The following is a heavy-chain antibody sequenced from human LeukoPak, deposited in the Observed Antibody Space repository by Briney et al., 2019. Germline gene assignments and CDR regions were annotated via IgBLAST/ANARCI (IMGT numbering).Heavy chain of an antibody. J-gene: IGHJ4*02. Sequence: GGSLRLSCAASGFTFSSYWMHWVRQAPGKGLVWVSRIYSDGSSYTADSVKGRFTISRDNTKDTLYLQMNSLRVEDSAVYYCARGGGIYGLWDYWGQGTLVTVSS. V-gene: IGHV3-74*03. CDR3: ARGGGIYGLWDY. CDR2: IYSDGSSY. D-gene: IGHD1-26*01. CDR1: GFTFSSYW.